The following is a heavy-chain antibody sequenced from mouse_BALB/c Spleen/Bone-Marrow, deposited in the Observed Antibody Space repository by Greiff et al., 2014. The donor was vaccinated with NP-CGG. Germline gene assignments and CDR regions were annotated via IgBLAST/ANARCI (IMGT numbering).Heavy chain of an antibody. D-gene: IGHD2-1*01. J-gene: IGHJ3*01. CDR2: IDPANGNT. CDR1: GFNIKDTY. V-gene: IGHV14-3*02. CDR3: ARNGNYGAWFAY. Sequence: EVKLVESGAELVKPGASVKLSCTASGFNIKDTYMHWVKQRPEQGLEWIGRIDPANGNTKYDQKFQGKATITADTSSNTAYLQLSSLTSEDTAVYYCARNGNYGAWFAYWGQGTLVTVSA.